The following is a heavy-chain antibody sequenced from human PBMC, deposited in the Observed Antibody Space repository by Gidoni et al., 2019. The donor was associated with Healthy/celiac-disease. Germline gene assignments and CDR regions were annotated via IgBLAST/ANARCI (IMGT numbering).Heavy chain of an antibody. CDR3: ASKGWFGDLDY. Sequence: EVQLVESGGGWGRHGGSLRHSCAASGFTCSSYEMNWVRQAPGKWLEWVSYISSSGSTIYYADSVKGRFTISRDNAKNSLYLQMNSLRAEDTAVYYCASKGWFGDLDYWGQGTLVTVSS. D-gene: IGHD3-10*01. J-gene: IGHJ4*02. V-gene: IGHV3-48*03. CDR1: GFTCSSYE. CDR2: ISSSGSTI.